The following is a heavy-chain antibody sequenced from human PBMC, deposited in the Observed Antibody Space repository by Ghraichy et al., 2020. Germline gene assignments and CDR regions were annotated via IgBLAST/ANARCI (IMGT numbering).Heavy chain of an antibody. J-gene: IGHJ6*02. D-gene: IGHD3-9*01. CDR1: GFTFGNYG. CDR3: ARDRGGYDALTGYYYHYYGMDV. Sequence: GGSLRLSCVGSGFTFGNYGIHWARQAPGKGLEWVALISYDGNKKDYVDSVKGRFTISRDNFKNTVYLQMNSLTTEDTAVYYCARDRGGYDALTGYYYHYYGMDVWGQGPTVTVSS. CDR2: ISYDGNKK. V-gene: IGHV3-30*03.